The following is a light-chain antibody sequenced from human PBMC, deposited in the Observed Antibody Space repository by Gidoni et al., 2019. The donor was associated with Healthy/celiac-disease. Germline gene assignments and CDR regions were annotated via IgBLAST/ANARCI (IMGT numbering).Light chain of an antibody. CDR1: CSDVGGYNY. CDR3: SSYTIISTLV. Sequence: QSALTQPASVSGSPGQSFTISCTGTCSDVGGYNYVSWYQQHPGKAPKLMLYDVSNRPSGVSNRFSGSKSGNTASLTISGLPAEDEADYYCSSYTIISTLVFGGGTKLTVL. V-gene: IGLV2-14*03. CDR2: DVS. J-gene: IGLJ2*01.